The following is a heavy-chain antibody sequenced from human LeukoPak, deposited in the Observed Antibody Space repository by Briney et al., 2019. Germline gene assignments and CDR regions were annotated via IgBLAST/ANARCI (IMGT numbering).Heavy chain of an antibody. CDR2: INSDGSNT. Sequence: GGSLRLSCAASGFTFSSYWMHWVRQVPGKGLVWVSRINSDGSNTRYADSVKGRFTISGDNAKNTLYLQMNSLRAGDTAVYYCARDLELVYYDSSGYDYWGQGTLVIVSS. V-gene: IGHV3-74*01. CDR1: GFTFSSYW. CDR3: ARDLELVYYDSSGYDY. J-gene: IGHJ4*02. D-gene: IGHD3-22*01.